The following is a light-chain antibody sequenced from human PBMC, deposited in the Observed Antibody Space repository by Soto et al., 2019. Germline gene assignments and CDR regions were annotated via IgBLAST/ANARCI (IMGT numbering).Light chain of an antibody. J-gene: IGLJ1*01. CDR2: DVN. Sequence: QSALTQPASVSGSPGQSITISCTGTSSDVCAYNYDSWYQQHPGKVPKLIIYDVNNRPSGVSNRFSGSKSGNTASLTISGLQSEDEADYYCSSYTSATTYVFGTGTKVTVL. CDR3: SSYTSATTYV. V-gene: IGLV2-14*01. CDR1: SSDVCAYNY.